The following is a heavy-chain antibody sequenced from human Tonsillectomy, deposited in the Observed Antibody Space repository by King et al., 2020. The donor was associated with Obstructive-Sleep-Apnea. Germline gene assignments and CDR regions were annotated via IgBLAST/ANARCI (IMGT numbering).Heavy chain of an antibody. Sequence: VQLVESGGGVVQPGRSLRLSCAASGFTFSHFAMHWVRQAPGKGLEWVAVISYDGNHKFYADSLKGRFTISRDSSKNTLYLQMNSLRAEDTAVYYCARDRHEVYYYGMDVWDQGTTVTVSS. V-gene: IGHV3-30*04. D-gene: IGHD6-6*01. CDR2: ISYDGNHK. J-gene: IGHJ6*02. CDR1: GFTFSHFA. CDR3: ARDRHEVYYYGMDV.